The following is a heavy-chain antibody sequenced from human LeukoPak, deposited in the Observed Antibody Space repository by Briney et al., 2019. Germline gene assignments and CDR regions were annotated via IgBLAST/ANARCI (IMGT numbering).Heavy chain of an antibody. CDR1: GFSVSNYN. CDR2: ISESGTAI. Sequence: PGGSLRLSCAASGFSVSNYNMNWVRQARGEGLEWVSFISESGTAIYYAESVKGRFTISRDIARNSVYLQMNSLRDEDTAMYYCARGPLGWSDYWGQGLLVTVSS. CDR3: ARGPLGWSDY. J-gene: IGHJ4*02. D-gene: IGHD1-26*01. V-gene: IGHV3-48*02.